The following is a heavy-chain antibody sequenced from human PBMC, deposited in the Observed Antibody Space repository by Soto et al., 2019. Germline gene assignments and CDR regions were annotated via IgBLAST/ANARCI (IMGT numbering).Heavy chain of an antibody. V-gene: IGHV3-7*01. CDR3: ARGGNYNCAY. J-gene: IGHJ4*02. CDR2: IKPDGSES. CDR1: GFTFSTYW. Sequence: EVQLVESGGGLVQPGGSLRLSCAASGFTFSTYWMNWVRQAPWKGLEWVANIKPDGSESQYVDSVKGRFIISRDNDKNSLYLQMNGLRAEDTAVYYSARGGNYNCAYWGQGTLVTVSP. D-gene: IGHD3-10*01.